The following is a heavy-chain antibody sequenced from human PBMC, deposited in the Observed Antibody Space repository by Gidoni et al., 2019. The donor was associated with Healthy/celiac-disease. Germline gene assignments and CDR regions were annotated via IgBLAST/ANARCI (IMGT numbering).Heavy chain of an antibody. CDR1: GFTFSSYS. Sequence: EVQLVESGGGLVQPGGSLRLSCAASGFTFSSYSMNWVRQAPGKGLEWVSYISSSSSTIYYADSVKGRFTISRDNAKNSLYLQMNSLRAEDTAVYYCARELAAAYYYYGMDVWGQGTTVTVSS. J-gene: IGHJ6*02. D-gene: IGHD6-25*01. V-gene: IGHV3-48*01. CDR2: ISSSSSTI. CDR3: ARELAAAYYYYGMDV.